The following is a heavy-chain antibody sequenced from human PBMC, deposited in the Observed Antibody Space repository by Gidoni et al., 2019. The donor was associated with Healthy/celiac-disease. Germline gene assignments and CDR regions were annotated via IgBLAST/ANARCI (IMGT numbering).Heavy chain of an antibody. Sequence: QVQLQQWGAGLLKPSETLSPTCAVYGGSFSGYYWSWIRQPPGKGLEWIGEINHSGSTNYNPSLKSRVTISVDTSKNQFSLKLSSVTAADTAVYYCARSPAMAFYYYGMDVWGQGTTVTVSS. CDR1: GGSFSGYY. J-gene: IGHJ6*02. D-gene: IGHD5-18*01. CDR3: ARSPAMAFYYYGMDV. V-gene: IGHV4-34*01. CDR2: INHSGST.